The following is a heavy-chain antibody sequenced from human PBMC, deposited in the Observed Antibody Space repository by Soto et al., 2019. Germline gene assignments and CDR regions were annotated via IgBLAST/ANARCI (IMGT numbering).Heavy chain of an antibody. Sequence: EVQLLESGGGLVQPGGSLRLSCAASGFTFSSYAMSWVRQAPGKGLEWVSAISGSGGSTYYAGSVKGRFTISRDNSKNTLYLQMNSLRAEDTAVYYCAKDPTYCSSTSCENDAFDIWGQGTMVTVSS. V-gene: IGHV3-23*01. D-gene: IGHD2-2*01. CDR1: GFTFSSYA. J-gene: IGHJ3*02. CDR3: AKDPTYCSSTSCENDAFDI. CDR2: ISGSGGST.